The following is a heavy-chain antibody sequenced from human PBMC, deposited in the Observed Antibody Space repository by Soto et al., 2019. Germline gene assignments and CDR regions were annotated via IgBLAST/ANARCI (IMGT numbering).Heavy chain of an antibody. CDR2: IYWDNDK. CDR1: GFSLQTSGVG. V-gene: IGHV2-5*02. J-gene: IGHJ4*02. CDR3: ASRAIYSGSYWDGGYFDS. D-gene: IGHD1-26*01. Sequence: QITLRESGPTRVRPTQTLSLTCTFSGFSLQTSGVGVGWIRQPPGEALEWLALIYWDNDKRYNPSLRSRLSITKDTDENQVVLIMTNTDPVDTATYYCASRAIYSGSYWDGGYFDSWGQGTLITVSS.